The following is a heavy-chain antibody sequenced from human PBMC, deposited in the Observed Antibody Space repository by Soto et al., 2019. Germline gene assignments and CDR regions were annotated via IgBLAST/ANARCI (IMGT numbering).Heavy chain of an antibody. Sequence: QVQLQESGPGLVKPSETLSLTCTVSGGSVSRYYWSWIRQSPGKGLEWIGYIYYSGSTKYKPSLKSRVTMSVATSKNQFSLKVSSATAADTAVYYCAGHSNRNYGLYYFDYWGRGALVTVSS. CDR2: IYYSGST. V-gene: IGHV4-59*08. CDR3: AGHSNRNYGLYYFDY. J-gene: IGHJ4*02. CDR1: GGSVSRYY. D-gene: IGHD4-4*01.